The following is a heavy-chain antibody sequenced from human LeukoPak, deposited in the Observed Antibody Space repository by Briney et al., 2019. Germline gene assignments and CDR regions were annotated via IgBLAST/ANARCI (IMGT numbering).Heavy chain of an antibody. CDR3: ARGGAWARAAYCGGDCYSRRKYYYYGMDV. D-gene: IGHD2-21*02. CDR2: INHSGST. J-gene: IGHJ6*02. V-gene: IGHV4-34*01. Sequence: PSETLSLTCAVYGGSFSGYYWSWIRQPPGKGLEWIGEINHSGSTNYNPSLKSRVTISVDTSKNQFSLKLSSVTAADTAAYYCARGGAWARAAYCGGDCYSRRKYYYYGMDVWGQGTTVTVSS. CDR1: GGSFSGYY.